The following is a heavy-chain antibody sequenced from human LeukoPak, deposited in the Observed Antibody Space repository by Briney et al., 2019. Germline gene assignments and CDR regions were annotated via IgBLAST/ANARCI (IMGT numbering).Heavy chain of an antibody. V-gene: IGHV3-48*03. J-gene: IGHJ4*02. CDR1: GFTFMSHE. CDR2: ISGSGRTI. CDR3: ATFLYKSLDY. D-gene: IGHD3-10*01. Sequence: PGGSLRLSCAVSGFTFMSHEMNWVRQAPGKGPEWVSYISGSGRTIYYADSVRGRFTISRDNAKNSLYLQMNSLRAEDTAIYYCATFLYKSLDYWGQGTLVTVSS.